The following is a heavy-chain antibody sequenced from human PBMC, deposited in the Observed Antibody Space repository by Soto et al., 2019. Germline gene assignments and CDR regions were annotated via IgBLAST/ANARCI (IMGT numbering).Heavy chain of an antibody. CDR2: INNSGVRT. V-gene: IGHV3-23*01. Sequence: GGSLRLSCAASGFTFSNYAMTWVRQAPGKGLEWVSAINNSGVRTYYADSVKGRFTISRDNSKNTLYLQMNSLRAEDTAVYYCAKDVYYYNSSVYYNPWGQGTRVTVSS. D-gene: IGHD3-22*01. J-gene: IGHJ5*02. CDR3: AKDVYYYNSSVYYNP. CDR1: GFTFSNYA.